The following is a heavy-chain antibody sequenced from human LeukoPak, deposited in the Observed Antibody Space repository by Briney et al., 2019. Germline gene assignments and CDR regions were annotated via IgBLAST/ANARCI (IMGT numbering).Heavy chain of an antibody. CDR3: ARVFPYNWNYYIIDY. V-gene: IGHV3-21*01. D-gene: IGHD1-7*01. J-gene: IGHJ4*02. CDR1: GFTFSSYS. CDR2: ISSSRSYI. Sequence: GGSLRLSCAASGFTFSSYSMNWVRQAPGKGLEWVSSISSSRSYIYYADSVKGRFTISRDNAKNSLYLQMNSLRAEDTAVYYCARVFPYNWNYYIIDYWGQGTLVTVSS.